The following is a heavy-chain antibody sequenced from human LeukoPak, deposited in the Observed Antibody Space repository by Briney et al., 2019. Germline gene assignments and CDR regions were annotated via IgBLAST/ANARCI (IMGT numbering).Heavy chain of an antibody. CDR2: IYYSGST. J-gene: IGHJ4*02. D-gene: IGHD1-1*01. CDR1: GASISSYY. Sequence: SETLSLTCTVSGASISSYYWSWTRQPPGKGLEWIGYIYYSGSTNYNPSLKSRVTISVDTSKNQFSLKLSSVTAADTAVYYCARDSPPVRDWGQGTLVTVSS. CDR3: ARDSPPVRD. V-gene: IGHV4-59*01.